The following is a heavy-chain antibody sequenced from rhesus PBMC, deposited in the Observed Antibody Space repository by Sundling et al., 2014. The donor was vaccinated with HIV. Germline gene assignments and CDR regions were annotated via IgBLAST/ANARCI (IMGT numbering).Heavy chain of an antibody. CDR3: AKAGYEDDYGYYYGPFDY. CDR1: GFTFSSYG. D-gene: IGHD3-9*01. CDR2: ISSGGGST. Sequence: EVQLVESGGGLVQPGGSLRLSCAASGFTFSSYGMYWVRQAPGKGLEWISAISSGGGSTYYADSVKGRFTISRDNSKNTLSLQMNSLRAEDTAVYYCAKAGYEDDYGYYYGPFDYWGQGVLVTVSS. V-gene: IGHV3S42*01. J-gene: IGHJ4*01.